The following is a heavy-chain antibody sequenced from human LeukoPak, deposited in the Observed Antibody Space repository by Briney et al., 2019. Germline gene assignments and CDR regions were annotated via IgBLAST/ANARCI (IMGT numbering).Heavy chain of an antibody. V-gene: IGHV1-18*01. D-gene: IGHD3-16*01. CDR1: GYTFTSYG. CDR3: ARDVRGEHALQPDY. Sequence: ASVNVSCKASGYTFTSYGINWVRQAPGQGLEWMGWISTYNGNTNYGMKLQGRVTLATDTSTTQAYTKLTCLRSDDPARIYCARDVRGEHALQPDYWGQGTLVTVCS. CDR2: ISTYNGNT. J-gene: IGHJ4*02.